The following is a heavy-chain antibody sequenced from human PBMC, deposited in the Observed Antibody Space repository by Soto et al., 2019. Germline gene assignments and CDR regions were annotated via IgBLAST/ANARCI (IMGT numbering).Heavy chain of an antibody. V-gene: IGHV1-2*02. J-gene: IGHJ6*02. D-gene: IGHD6-19*01. Sequence: ASVKVSCKASGYTFTGYYMHWVRQAPGQGLEWMGWINPNSGGTNYAQKFQGRVTMTRDTSISTAYMELSRLRSDDTAVYYCARDSSSGWYGGAYYYYVMDVWGQGSTVTFSS. CDR2: INPNSGGT. CDR1: GYTFTGYY. CDR3: ARDSSSGWYGGAYYYYVMDV.